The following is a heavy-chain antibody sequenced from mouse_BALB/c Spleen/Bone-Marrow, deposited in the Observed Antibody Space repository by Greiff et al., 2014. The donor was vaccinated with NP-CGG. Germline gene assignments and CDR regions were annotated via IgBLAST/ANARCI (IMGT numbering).Heavy chain of an antibody. Sequence: VQLQQPGPELVKPGASVKMSCKASGYTFPSSIMHWVKQKPGQGLEGIGYINPYDDDTKYNEKFKGKATLTSDKSSSTAYMELSSLTSEDSAVYYCARSYGSPFDYWGQGTTLTVSS. CDR2: INPYDDDT. CDR3: ARSYGSPFDY. J-gene: IGHJ2*01. V-gene: IGHV1-14*01. D-gene: IGHD1-1*01. CDR1: GYTFPSSI.